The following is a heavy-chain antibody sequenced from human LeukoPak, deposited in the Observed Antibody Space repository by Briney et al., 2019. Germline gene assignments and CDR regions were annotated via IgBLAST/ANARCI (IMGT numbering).Heavy chain of an antibody. CDR3: APSPREPDSSPTGAFDI. J-gene: IGHJ3*02. D-gene: IGHD1-14*01. CDR2: INPISGST. V-gene: IGHV1-2*02. Sequence: ASVKVSCKTSGYTFSSYYMQWVRQAPGQGLEWVGIINPISGSTNYAQKFQGRVTMTRDTSISTAYMELSRLRSDDTAVYYCAPSPREPDSSPTGAFDIWGQGTMVTVSS. CDR1: GYTFSSYY.